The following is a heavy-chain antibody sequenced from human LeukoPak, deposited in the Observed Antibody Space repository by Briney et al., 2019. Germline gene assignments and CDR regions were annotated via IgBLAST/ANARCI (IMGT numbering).Heavy chain of an antibody. CDR1: GFGFTNYS. D-gene: IGHD6-6*01. Sequence: GGSLRLSCAASGFGFTNYSMHWVRQAPGKGLEWVAFTRYDGSDKYYADSVKGRFTISRDNSNNTLYLQMNTLRVEDTAMYYCAKDRGSIAAWYFLDYWGQGALVTVSS. V-gene: IGHV3-30*02. J-gene: IGHJ4*02. CDR2: TRYDGSDK. CDR3: AKDRGSIAAWYFLDY.